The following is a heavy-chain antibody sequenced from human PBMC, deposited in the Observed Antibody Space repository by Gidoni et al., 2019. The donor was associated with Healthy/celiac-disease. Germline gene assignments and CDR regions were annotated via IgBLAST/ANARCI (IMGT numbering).Heavy chain of an antibody. J-gene: IGHJ4*02. V-gene: IGHV3-23*01. D-gene: IGHD6-6*01. CDR1: GFTFSSYA. CDR2: MSGSGGST. CDR3: AKVVGSSSSLDY. Sequence: EVQLLESGGGLVQPGGSLRLSCAASGFTFSSYAMSWVRQAPGKGLEWVSAMSGSGGSTYYADSVKGRFTISRDNSKNTLYLQMNSLRAEDTAVYYCAKVVGSSSSLDYWGQGTLVTVSS.